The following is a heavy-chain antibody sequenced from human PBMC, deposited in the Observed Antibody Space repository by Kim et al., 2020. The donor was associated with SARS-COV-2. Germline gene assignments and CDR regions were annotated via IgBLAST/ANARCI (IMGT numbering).Heavy chain of an antibody. Sequence: GGSLRLSCAASGFTFSSYAMSWVRQAPGKGLEWVSAISGSGGSTYYADSVKGRFTISRDNSKNTLYLQMNSLRAEDTAVYYCAKDLVTAITIFGVVIIGRMGVWGKGTTVTVSS. V-gene: IGHV3-23*01. CDR1: GFTFSSYA. J-gene: IGHJ6*03. D-gene: IGHD3-3*01. CDR2: ISGSGGST. CDR3: AKDLVTAITIFGVVIIGRMGV.